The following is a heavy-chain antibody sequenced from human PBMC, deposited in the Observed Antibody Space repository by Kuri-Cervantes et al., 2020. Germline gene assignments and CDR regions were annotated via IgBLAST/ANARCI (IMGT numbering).Heavy chain of an antibody. CDR1: GFTFSRYA. CDR2: ITGNGGTT. Sequence: GGSLRLSCAASGFTFSRYAMSWVRQAPGRGLEWVSGITGNGGTTYYADSVKGRLTISRDNSKNTLYLQMNSLRAEDTAVYYCAKVGWIQLWSYDYWGQGTLVTVSS. J-gene: IGHJ4*02. V-gene: IGHV3-23*01. D-gene: IGHD5-18*01. CDR3: AKVGWIQLWSYDY.